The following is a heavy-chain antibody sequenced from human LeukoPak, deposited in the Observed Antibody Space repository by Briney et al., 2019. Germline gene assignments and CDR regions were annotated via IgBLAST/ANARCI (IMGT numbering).Heavy chain of an antibody. J-gene: IGHJ6*03. CDR3: ARLGSSPVYYYYYMDV. D-gene: IGHD3-10*01. V-gene: IGHV4-34*01. CDR2: INHSGST. Sequence: SSETLSLTCVVYGGSFSGYYWSWIRQPPGKGLEWIGEINHSGSTSYNPSLKSRVTISVDTSKNQFSLKLSSVTAADAAVYYCARLGSSPVYYYYYMDVWGKGTTVTVSS. CDR1: GGSFSGYY.